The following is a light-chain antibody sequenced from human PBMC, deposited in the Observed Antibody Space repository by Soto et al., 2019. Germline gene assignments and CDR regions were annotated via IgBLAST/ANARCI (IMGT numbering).Light chain of an antibody. V-gene: IGKV1-27*01. CDR1: QGIRNT. CDR2: AAS. CDR3: QKYNSAPPFS. Sequence: DIQMTQSPSSLSASVGDRDTITCRASQGIRNTLAWYQQKPGKVPKLLIYAASTLQSGVPSRFSGSGSGTDFTFTISGLQPGEVANYYCQKYNSAPPFSFGPRIKVDI. J-gene: IGKJ3*01.